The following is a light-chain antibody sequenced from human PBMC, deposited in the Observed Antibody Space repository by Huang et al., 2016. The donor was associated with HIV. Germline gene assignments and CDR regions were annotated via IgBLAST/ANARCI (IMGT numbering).Light chain of an antibody. CDR2: WAT. CDR3: LQYYSVPQT. V-gene: IGKV4-1*01. CDR1: QTVLYSLNNKNY. Sequence: DIVMTQSPDSLAVSPGERATINCKSIQTVLYSLNNKNYLAWFQQKPGQPPKLLIYWATTRESGVPDRFSGSGSGTDFTLTINNLQAEDVAVYFCLQYYSVPQTFGHGTKVEIK. J-gene: IGKJ1*01.